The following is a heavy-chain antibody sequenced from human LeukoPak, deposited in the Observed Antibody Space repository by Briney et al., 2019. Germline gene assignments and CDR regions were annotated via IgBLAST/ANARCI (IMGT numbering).Heavy chain of an antibody. Sequence: ASVRVSCTASGYTFTSYYMHWVRQAPGQGLEWMGIINPSGGSTSYAQKFQGRVTMTRDMSTSTVYMELSSLRSEDTAVYYCARVGYDFWSGYLDYYYMDVWGKGTTVTVSS. CDR1: GYTFTSYY. J-gene: IGHJ6*03. CDR2: INPSGGST. CDR3: ARVGYDFWSGYLDYYYMDV. V-gene: IGHV1-46*01. D-gene: IGHD3-3*01.